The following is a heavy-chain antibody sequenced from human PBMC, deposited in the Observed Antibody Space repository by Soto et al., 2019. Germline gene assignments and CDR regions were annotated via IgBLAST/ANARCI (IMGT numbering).Heavy chain of an antibody. V-gene: IGHV3-33*01. CDR3: ARGPLYSGYDLDFDY. Sequence: QVQLVESGGGVVQPGRSLRLSCAASGFTFSSYGMHWVRQAPGKGLEWVAVIWYDGGNKYYADSVKGRFTISRDNSKNTLYLQMNSLRAEDTAVYYCARGPLYSGYDLDFDYWGQGTLVTVSS. CDR2: IWYDGGNK. J-gene: IGHJ4*02. CDR1: GFTFSSYG. D-gene: IGHD5-12*01.